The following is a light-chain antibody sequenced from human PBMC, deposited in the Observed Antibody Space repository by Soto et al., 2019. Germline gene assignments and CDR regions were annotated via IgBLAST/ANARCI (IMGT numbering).Light chain of an antibody. J-gene: IGKJ4*01. Sequence: EIVMTQSPATLSVSPGETATLSCRASQSLTSYLAWYQQKPDQAPRRLIYGISTRATDIPARFSGSGSGTEFTLTISSLQSEDFAVYYCQQYNNWPLTFGGGTKVEIK. CDR3: QQYNNWPLT. CDR1: QSLTSY. V-gene: IGKV3-15*01. CDR2: GIS.